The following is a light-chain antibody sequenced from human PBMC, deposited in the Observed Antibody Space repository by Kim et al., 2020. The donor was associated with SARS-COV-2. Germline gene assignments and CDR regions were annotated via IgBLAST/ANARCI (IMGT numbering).Light chain of an antibody. CDR2: NND. J-gene: IGLJ3*02. CDR1: SSNIGSNT. V-gene: IGLV1-44*01. Sequence: QSVLTQPPSASGTPGQRVSISCSGSSSNIGSNTINWYHQVPGTAPKLLIFNNDQRPSGVPDRFSGSKSGTSASLAISGLQSEDEADYYCAAWDDSLNGLVFGGGTQLTVL. CDR3: AAWDDSLNGLV.